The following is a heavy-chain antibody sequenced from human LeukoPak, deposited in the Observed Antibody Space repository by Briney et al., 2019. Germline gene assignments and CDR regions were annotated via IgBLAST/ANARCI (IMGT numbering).Heavy chain of an antibody. D-gene: IGHD2-15*01. CDR3: TRGAGWPIDY. V-gene: IGHV4-59*11. CDR1: DDSISDHY. Sequence: SEALSLTCTVSDDSISDHYRGWIRQPPGKGLEWIGYFHNSGTSTYNPSLKSRVTISADTSKNQFSLKLNSLTTADTAVYYCTRGAGWPIDYWGQGILVTVSS. J-gene: IGHJ4*02. CDR2: FHNSGTS.